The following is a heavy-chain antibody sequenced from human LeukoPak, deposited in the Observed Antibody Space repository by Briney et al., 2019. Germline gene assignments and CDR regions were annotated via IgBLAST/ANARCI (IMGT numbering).Heavy chain of an antibody. V-gene: IGHV3-7*01. CDR3: ARDENLVRDAFDI. J-gene: IGHJ3*02. CDR2: IKQDGSEK. CDR1: GFTFSSYW. D-gene: IGHD3-10*01. Sequence: GGSLRLSCAASGFTFSSYWMSWVRQAPGKGLEWVANIKQDGSEKYYVDSVKGRFTISRDNAKNSLYLQMNSLRAEDTAVYYCARDENLVRDAFDIWGQGTMVTVSS.